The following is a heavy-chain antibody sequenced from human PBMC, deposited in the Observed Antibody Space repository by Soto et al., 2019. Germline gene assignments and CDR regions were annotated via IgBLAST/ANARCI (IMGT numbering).Heavy chain of an antibody. V-gene: IGHV4-31*03. CDR3: ARTDLNTAMAYFFDY. J-gene: IGHJ4*02. D-gene: IGHD5-18*01. CDR1: GGSISSGGYY. CDR2: IYYSGST. Sequence: QVQLQESGPGLVKPSQTLSLTCTVSGGSISSGGYYWSWIRQHPGKGLEWIGYIYYSGSTYYNPSVKSRVTISVDTSKNQFSLKLSSVTAADTAVYYCARTDLNTAMAYFFDYWGQGTLVTVSS.